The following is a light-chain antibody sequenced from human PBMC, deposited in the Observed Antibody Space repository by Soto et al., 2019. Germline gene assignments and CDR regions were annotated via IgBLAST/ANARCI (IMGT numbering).Light chain of an antibody. Sequence: QSVLTQPPSVSGAPGQRVTISCTGSSSNIGAGYDVHWYQQLPGTAPKLLIYVNSNRPSGVPDRFSGSKSGTSASLAITGLQAEDEADYYCQSYHSSLSAVVFGGGTQLTVL. CDR3: QSYHSSLSAVV. CDR2: VNS. CDR1: SSNIGAGYD. V-gene: IGLV1-40*01. J-gene: IGLJ2*01.